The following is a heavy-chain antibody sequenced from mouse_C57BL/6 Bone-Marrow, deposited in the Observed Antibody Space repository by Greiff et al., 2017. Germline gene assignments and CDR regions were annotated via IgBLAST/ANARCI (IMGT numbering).Heavy chain of an antibody. J-gene: IGHJ3*01. D-gene: IGHD3-1*01. V-gene: IGHV5-6*01. CDR2: ISSGGSYT. CDR1: GFTFSSYG. CDR3: ASGGRGAY. Sequence: EVKLMESGGDLVKPGGSLKLSCAASGFTFSSYGMSWVRQTPDKRLEWVATISSGGSYTYYPDSVKGRFTISRDNAKNTLYLQMRSLKSEDTAMYYCASGGRGAYWGQGTLVTVSA.